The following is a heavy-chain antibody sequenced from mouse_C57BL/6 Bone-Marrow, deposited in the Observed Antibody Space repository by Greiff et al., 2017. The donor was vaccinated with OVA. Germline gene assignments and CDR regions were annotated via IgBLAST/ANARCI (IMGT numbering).Heavy chain of an antibody. CDR1: GFSLTSYG. J-gene: IGHJ4*01. V-gene: IGHV2-2*01. Sequence: VKLVESGPGLVQPSQSLSITCTVSGFSLTSYGVHWVRQSPGKGLEWLGVIWSGGSTDYNAAFISRLSISKDNSKSQVFFKMNSLQADDTAIYYCARTPHYYGSSYDYAMDYWGQGTSVTVSS. CDR2: IWSGGST. D-gene: IGHD1-1*01. CDR3: ARTPHYYGSSYDYAMDY.